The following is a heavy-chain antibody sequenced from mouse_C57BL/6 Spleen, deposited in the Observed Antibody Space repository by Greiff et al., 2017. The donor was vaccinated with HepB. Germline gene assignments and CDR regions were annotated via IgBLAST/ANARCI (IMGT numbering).Heavy chain of an antibody. V-gene: IGHV1-81*01. J-gene: IGHJ2*01. CDR1: GYTFTSYG. D-gene: IGHD2-3*01. Sequence: VQRVESGAELARPGASVKLSCKASGYTFTSYGISWVKQRTGQGLEWIGEIYPRSGNTYYNEKFKGKATLTADRSSSTAYMELRSLTSEDSAVYFCARLDDGYPHYWGQGTTLTVSS. CDR3: ARLDDGYPHY. CDR2: IYPRSGNT.